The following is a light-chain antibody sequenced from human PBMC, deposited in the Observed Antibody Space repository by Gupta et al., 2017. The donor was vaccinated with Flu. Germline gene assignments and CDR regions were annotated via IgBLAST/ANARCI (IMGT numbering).Light chain of an antibody. CDR2: EVS. J-gene: IGLJ2*01. CDR1: SSDIGGYNY. V-gene: IGLV2-8*01. Sequence: QSALTQPPSASGSPGQSVTISCTGTSSDIGGYNYVSWFQQHPGKAPNLIIYEVSKWPSGVPDRFSGSKSGNKASLTVSGLQADDEADYYCSSYAGSNGVIFGGGTKLTVL. CDR3: SSYAGSNGVI.